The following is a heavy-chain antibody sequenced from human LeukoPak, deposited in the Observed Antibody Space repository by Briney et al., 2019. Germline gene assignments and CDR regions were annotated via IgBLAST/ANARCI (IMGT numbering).Heavy chain of an antibody. V-gene: IGHV3-66*02. CDR1: GFTFSSYW. Sequence: PGGSLRLSCAASGFTFSSYWMSWVRQAPGKGLEWVSVIYSGGSTYYADSVKGRFTISRDNSKNTLYLQMNSLRAEDTAVYYCASIAAAGSPYDYWGQGTLVTVSS. CDR2: IYSGGST. D-gene: IGHD6-13*01. J-gene: IGHJ4*02. CDR3: ASIAAAGSPYDY.